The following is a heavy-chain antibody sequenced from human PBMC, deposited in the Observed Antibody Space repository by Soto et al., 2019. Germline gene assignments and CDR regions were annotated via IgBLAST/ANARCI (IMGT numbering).Heavy chain of an antibody. Sequence: PAGSLRLSCAASGFTFSTYALSWFRQAPGKGLEWVSGLDASGEDKFYGDSAKGRFTISRDNTKNTLYLQMTSLRAEYTAVYYCAKELERHYDFDYRGPGTLVTVSS. CDR1: GFTFSTYA. CDR3: AKELERHYDFDY. CDR2: LDASGEDK. J-gene: IGHJ4*02. V-gene: IGHV3-23*01. D-gene: IGHD1-1*01.